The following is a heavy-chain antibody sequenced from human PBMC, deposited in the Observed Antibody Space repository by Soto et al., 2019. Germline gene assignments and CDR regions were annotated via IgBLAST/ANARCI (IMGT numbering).Heavy chain of an antibody. CDR2: IFSSGST. CDR3: TRGGSYSAYNFAHGIQLWSFDF. V-gene: IGHV4-4*07. Sequence: WETLSLTCTVSGGSINTFYWSWVRQPAGKGLEWIGRIFSSGSTSFNPSLESRGAMSVDTSKNHFSLNLSSVTAADMAVYYCTRGGSYSAYNFAHGIQLWSFDFWGQGALVTVSS. D-gene: IGHD5-12*01. CDR1: GGSINTFY. J-gene: IGHJ4*02.